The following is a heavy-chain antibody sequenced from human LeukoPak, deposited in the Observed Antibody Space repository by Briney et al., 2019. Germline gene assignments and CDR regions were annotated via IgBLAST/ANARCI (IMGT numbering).Heavy chain of an antibody. CDR3: ARALGYSGA. CDR1: GFTFSSYW. CDR2: IIDDGSIT. Sequence: GGSLRLSCTASGFTFSSYWMHWVRQAPGKWLVWVSRIIDDGSITHYADSVKGRFTISRDNAKNTLYLQMNSLRAEDTALYYCARALGYSGAWDRGTLVTVSS. V-gene: IGHV3-74*01. D-gene: IGHD1-26*01. J-gene: IGHJ4*02.